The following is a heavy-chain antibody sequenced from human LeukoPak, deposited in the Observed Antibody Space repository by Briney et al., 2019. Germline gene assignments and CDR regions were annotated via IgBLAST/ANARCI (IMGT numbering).Heavy chain of an antibody. Sequence: PSETLSLTCTVSGGSISSGHYYWNWIRQPPGKGPEWIGSVYYSGSTYYNPSLRGRVTIDVDTSEYQFSVKLSSVTASDTAVYYCARSSGSFFYWGQGTLVTVSS. CDR3: ARSSGSFFY. CDR1: GGSISSGHYY. D-gene: IGHD1-26*01. J-gene: IGHJ4*02. V-gene: IGHV4-39*01. CDR2: VYYSGST.